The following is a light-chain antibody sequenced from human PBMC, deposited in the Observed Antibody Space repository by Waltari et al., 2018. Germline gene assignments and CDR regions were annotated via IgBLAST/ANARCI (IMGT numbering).Light chain of an antibody. Sequence: DIQMTQSPSSLSASVGDRVTITCRASQSISSDLNWYQQKPGKAPKLLIYAASSLQSGVPSRFSGSGSGTDFTLTINSLQPEDFATYYCQQSYSTPLTFGGGTKVEIK. CDR2: AAS. CDR1: QSISSD. CDR3: QQSYSTPLT. V-gene: IGKV1-39*01. J-gene: IGKJ4*01.